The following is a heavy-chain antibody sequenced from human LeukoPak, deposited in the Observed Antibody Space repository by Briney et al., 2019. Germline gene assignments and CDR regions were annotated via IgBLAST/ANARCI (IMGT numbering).Heavy chain of an antibody. V-gene: IGHV3-21*04. CDR2: ISSSSSYI. D-gene: IGHD3-22*01. CDR1: GFTFSSYS. Sequence: GGSLRLSCAASGFTFSSYSMNWVRQAPGKGLEWVSSISSSSSYIYYADSVKGRFTISRDNSKNTLYLQMNSLRAEDTAVYYCAKERSYYYDSSSIDYWGQGTLVTVSS. J-gene: IGHJ4*02. CDR3: AKERSYYYDSSSIDY.